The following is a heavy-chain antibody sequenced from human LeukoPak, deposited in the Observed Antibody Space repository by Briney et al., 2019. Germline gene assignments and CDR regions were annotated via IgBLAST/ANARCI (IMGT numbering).Heavy chain of an antibody. J-gene: IGHJ6*03. CDR1: GFTFDDYG. Sequence: PGGSLRLSXAASGFTFDDYGMSWVRQAPGKGVEWVSGINWNGGSTGYADSVKGRFTISRDNAKNSLYLQMNSLRAEDTALYYCARDKQLVRGYYYYYMDVWGKGTTVTVSS. CDR2: INWNGGST. CDR3: ARDKQLVRGYYYYYMDV. D-gene: IGHD6-6*01. V-gene: IGHV3-20*04.